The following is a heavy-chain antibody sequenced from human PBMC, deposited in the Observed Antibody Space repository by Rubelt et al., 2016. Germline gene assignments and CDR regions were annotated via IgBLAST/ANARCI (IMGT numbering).Heavy chain of an antibody. D-gene: IGHD5-12*01. V-gene: IGHV3-48*01. CDR1: GFTFSTYS. CDR2: LSSSSSTI. Sequence: EVQLVESGGGLLQPGGFLRLSCAASGFTFSTYSMNWVRQAPGKGLEWVSYLSSSSSTIYYADSVKGRFTISRDNAKNSLYLQMNSLRAEDTALYYCARSYSGYNPYWGQGTLVTVSS. CDR3: ARSYSGYNPY. J-gene: IGHJ4*02.